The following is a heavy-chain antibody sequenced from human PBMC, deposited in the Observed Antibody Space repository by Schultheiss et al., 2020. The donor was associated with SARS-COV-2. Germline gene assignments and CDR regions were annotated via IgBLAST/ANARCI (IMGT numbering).Heavy chain of an antibody. V-gene: IGHV3-30*03. J-gene: IGHJ6*02. CDR1: RFTFSNYG. D-gene: IGHD3-10*01. Sequence: GGSLRLSCAASRFTFSNYGMHWVRQAPGKGLQWVAVISYDGSNKFIADSVRGRLTVSRDNSKNTLYLQMNSLRPEDTAVYFCARGNRAEARWDYVFYYYYGMDVWGQGTTVTVSS. CDR2: ISYDGSNK. CDR3: ARGNRAEARWDYVFYYYYGMDV.